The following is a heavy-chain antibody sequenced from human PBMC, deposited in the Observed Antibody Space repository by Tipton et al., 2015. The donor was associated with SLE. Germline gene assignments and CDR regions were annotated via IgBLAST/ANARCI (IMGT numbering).Heavy chain of an antibody. CDR1: GFAFSDYY. CDR2: VYYTGNT. V-gene: IGHV4-38-2*01. D-gene: IGHD3-22*01. Sequence: LRLSCSASGFAFSDYYMSWIRQAPGKGLEWVGTVYYTGNTFYNPSLKSRVTISVDMSKNQFSLKLSSATAADTAVYYCASKYFYDSDGLRYWGQGTLVSVSS. J-gene: IGHJ4*02. CDR3: ASKYFYDSDGLRY.